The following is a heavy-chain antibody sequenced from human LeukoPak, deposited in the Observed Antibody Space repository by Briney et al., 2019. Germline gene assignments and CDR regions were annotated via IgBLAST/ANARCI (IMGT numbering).Heavy chain of an antibody. CDR2: ISGSGGST. Sequence: GGSLRLSCAASGFTFSSYAVSWVRQAPGKGLEWVSNISGSGGSTYYADSVKGRFTISRDNSKNTLYLQMNSLRAEDTAVYYCARGAYYDFWSVYYYYYYMDVWGKGTTVTVSS. D-gene: IGHD3-3*01. J-gene: IGHJ6*03. CDR1: GFTFSSYA. V-gene: IGHV3-23*01. CDR3: ARGAYYDFWSVYYYYYYMDV.